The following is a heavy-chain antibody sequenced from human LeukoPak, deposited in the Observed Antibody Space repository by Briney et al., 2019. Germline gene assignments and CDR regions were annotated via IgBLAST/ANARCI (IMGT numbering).Heavy chain of an antibody. J-gene: IGHJ4*02. V-gene: IGHV1-18*01. CDR1: GYTFTSYG. CDR3: ARGIAVAGTSIQFDY. Sequence: ASVKVSCKASGYTFTSYGISWVRQTPGQGLEWMGWISTYNRNTNYAQNLQGRVTMTTDTSTSTAYMELRGLRSDDTAVYYCARGIAVAGTSIQFDYWGQGTLVTVSS. D-gene: IGHD6-19*01. CDR2: ISTYNRNT.